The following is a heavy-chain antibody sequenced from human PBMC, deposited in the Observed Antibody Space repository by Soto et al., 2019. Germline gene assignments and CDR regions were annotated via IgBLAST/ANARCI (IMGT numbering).Heavy chain of an antibody. CDR3: TGGEDCQRRPSTDF. CDR1: GFILGDYD. CDR2: MRSKAYGETT. Sequence: SLRLSCSASGFILGDYDVGWFRQAPGKGLEWVGVMRSKAYGETTEYAASVKGTFTISRDDSISIAYLQMNSLRTEDKAVYDCTGGEDCQRRPSTDFSDQATTGTLSS. V-gene: IGHV3-49*03. J-gene: IGHJ6*02. D-gene: IGHD2-21*01.